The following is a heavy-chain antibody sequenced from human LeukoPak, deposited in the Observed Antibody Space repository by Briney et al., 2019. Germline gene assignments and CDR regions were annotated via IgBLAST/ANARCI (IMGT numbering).Heavy chain of an antibody. J-gene: IGHJ4*02. CDR2: ISGSGGST. V-gene: IGHV3-23*01. CDR3: AKGLMRTAMVPPFDY. D-gene: IGHD5-18*01. Sequence: GGSLRLSCAASGFTFSSYAMSWGRQAPGEGLEWVSAISGSGGSTYYADSVKGRFTISRDNSKNTLYLQMNSLRAEDTAVYYCAKGLMRTAMVPPFDYWGQGTLVTVSS. CDR1: GFTFSSYA.